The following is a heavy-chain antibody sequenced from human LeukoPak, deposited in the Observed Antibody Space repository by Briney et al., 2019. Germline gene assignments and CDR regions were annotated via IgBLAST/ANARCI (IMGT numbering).Heavy chain of an antibody. V-gene: IGHV4-30-2*01. Sequence: PSETLSLTCAVSGGSISSGGYSWSWIRQPPGKGLEWIGYIYHSGSTYYNPSLKSRVTISVDRSKNQFSLKLSSVTAADTAVYYCARNLYSGSLVWGQGTLVTVSS. J-gene: IGHJ4*02. CDR3: ARNLYSGSLV. CDR1: GGSISSGGYS. D-gene: IGHD1-26*01. CDR2: IYHSGST.